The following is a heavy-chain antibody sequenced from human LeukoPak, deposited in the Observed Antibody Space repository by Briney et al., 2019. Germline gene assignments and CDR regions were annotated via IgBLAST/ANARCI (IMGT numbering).Heavy chain of an antibody. V-gene: IGHV3-53*01. CDR1: GLTVSSNY. D-gene: IGHD6-13*01. CDR2: IHSGGST. CDR3: ARGQQPFDY. J-gene: IGHJ4*02. Sequence: GGSLRLSCAASGLTVSSNYMNRVRQAPGKGLEWVSVIHSGGSTYYADSVKGRFTISRDNSKNTLYLQMNSLIADDTAVYYCARGQQPFDYWGQGTLVTVSS.